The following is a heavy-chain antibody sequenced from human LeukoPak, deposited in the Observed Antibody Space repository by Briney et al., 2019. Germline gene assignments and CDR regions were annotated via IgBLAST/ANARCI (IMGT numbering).Heavy chain of an antibody. J-gene: IGHJ1*01. V-gene: IGHV3-30*18. CDR1: GFTFSSYG. D-gene: IGHD2-21*02. Sequence: PGGSLRLSCAASGFTFSSYGMHWVRQAPGKGLEWVAVISYDGSNKYYADSVKGRFTISRDNSKNTLYLQMNSLRAENTAVYYCAKAYGDWYEYFQHWGQGTLVTVSS. CDR3: AKAYGDWYEYFQH. CDR2: ISYDGSNK.